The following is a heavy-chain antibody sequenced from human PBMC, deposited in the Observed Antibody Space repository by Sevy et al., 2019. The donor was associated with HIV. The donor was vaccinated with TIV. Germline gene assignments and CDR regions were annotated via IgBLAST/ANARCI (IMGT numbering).Heavy chain of an antibody. V-gene: IGHV3-15*01. D-gene: IGHD2-15*01. CDR1: GFTFSNVW. Sequence: GGSLRLSCAASGFTFSNVWMSWLRQAPGKGLEWVAHIKSKTEGGTADYAAPVKGRFTISRDDSKDTLYLQMNSLKTEDTAVYYCTTGGSLFQHWGQGTLVTVSP. J-gene: IGHJ1*01. CDR2: IKSKTEGGTA. CDR3: TTGGSLFQH.